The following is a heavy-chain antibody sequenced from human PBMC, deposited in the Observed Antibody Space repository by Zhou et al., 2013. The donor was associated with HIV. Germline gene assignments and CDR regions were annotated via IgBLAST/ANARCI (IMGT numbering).Heavy chain of an antibody. D-gene: IGHD4-17*01. CDR2: INPSAGST. CDR1: GYTFTNFY. J-gene: IGHJ4*02. Sequence: QVQLVQSGAEVKKPGASVKVSCKASGYTFTNFYIHWVRQAPGQGLEWMGIINPSAGSTSYAQKFQRGLTMTTDTSTSTVYMELSSLRSEDTAVYYCARDSDYGDPKSLDYWGQGTLVTVSS. V-gene: IGHV1-46*01. CDR3: ARDSDYGDPKSLDY.